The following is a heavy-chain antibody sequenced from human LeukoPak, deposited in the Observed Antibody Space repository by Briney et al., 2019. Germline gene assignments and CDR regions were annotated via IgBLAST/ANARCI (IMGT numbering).Heavy chain of an antibody. CDR2: IWNDGSNK. D-gene: IGHD6-19*01. J-gene: IGHJ4*02. Sequence: PGKSLRLSCEASGFTFSNHGMHWVRQAPGKELEWVALIWNDGSNKYYGDSVKGRFTISRDNTNNTIHLHMNSLRAEDTAMYYCARDFQWRPFDYWGQGTLVTVSS. V-gene: IGHV3-33*01. CDR1: GFTFSNHG. CDR3: ARDFQWRPFDY.